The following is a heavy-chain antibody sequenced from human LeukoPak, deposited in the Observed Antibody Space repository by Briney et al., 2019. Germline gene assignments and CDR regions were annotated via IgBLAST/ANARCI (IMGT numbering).Heavy chain of an antibody. CDR2: INPNSGGT. Sequence: RASVTVSFKASGYTFTGYYMHWVRQAPGQGLEWMGWINPNSGGTNYAQKFQGRVTMTRDTSISTAYMELSRLRSDDTAVYYCARDLEAFGEYGNDYWGQGTLVTVSS. CDR1: GYTFTGYY. J-gene: IGHJ4*02. CDR3: ARDLEAFGEYGNDY. V-gene: IGHV1-2*02. D-gene: IGHD3-10*01.